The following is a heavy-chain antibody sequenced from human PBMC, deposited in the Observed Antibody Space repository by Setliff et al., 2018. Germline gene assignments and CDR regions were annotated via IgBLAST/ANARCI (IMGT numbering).Heavy chain of an antibody. V-gene: IGHV1-46*01. CDR2: INPSGGST. CDR1: GYTFTSYY. Sequence: ASVKVSCKASGYTFTSYYMHWVRQAPGQGLEWMGIINPSGGSTSYAQKFQGRVTMTRDTSTSTVYMELSRLTSDGTAVYFCARDQGYSGYGNFDFWGQGTLVTVSS. CDR3: ARDQGYSGYGNFDF. J-gene: IGHJ4*02. D-gene: IGHD5-12*01.